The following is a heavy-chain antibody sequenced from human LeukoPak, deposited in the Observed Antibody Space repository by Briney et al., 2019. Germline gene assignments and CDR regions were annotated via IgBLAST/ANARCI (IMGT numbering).Heavy chain of an antibody. D-gene: IGHD3-22*01. J-gene: IGHJ3*02. V-gene: IGHV4-59*01. CDR2: IYYSGST. Sequence: SETLSLTCTVSGGSISSYYWSWIRQPPGKGLEWIGYIYYSGSTNYNPSLKSRVTISVDTSKNQFSLKLSSVTAADTAVYYCARNYYDSSGYYSDAFDIWGQGTMVTASS. CDR3: ARNYYDSSGYYSDAFDI. CDR1: GGSISSYY.